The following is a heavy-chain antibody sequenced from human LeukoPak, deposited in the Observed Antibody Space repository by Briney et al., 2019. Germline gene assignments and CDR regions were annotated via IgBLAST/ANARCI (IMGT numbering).Heavy chain of an antibody. CDR3: ARIHCSRWSFYYFDY. Sequence: PSETLSLTCTVSGGSISSSSYYWGWIRQPPGKGLEWIGSIYYSGSTYYNPSLKSRVTISVDTSKNQFSLKLSSVTAADTAVYYCARIHCSRWSFYYFDYWAQGTLVTVSS. CDR2: IYYSGST. V-gene: IGHV4-39*01. CDR1: GGSISSSSYY. J-gene: IGHJ4*02. D-gene: IGHD6-13*01.